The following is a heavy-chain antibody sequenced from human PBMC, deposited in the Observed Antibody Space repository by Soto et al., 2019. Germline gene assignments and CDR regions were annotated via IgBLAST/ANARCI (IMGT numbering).Heavy chain of an antibody. V-gene: IGHV1-18*01. CDR3: ARDAIISSFGDLYY. CDR1: GYTFTSYG. D-gene: IGHD3-10*01. Sequence: QIQLVQSGAEVKKPGASVKVSCTASGYTFTSYGISWVRRAPGQGLEWMGWISAYNGNTKYAQSLRDRVTMTTDTSTYTAYLELRSLRSDDTAVYYCARDAIISSFGDLYYWGQGTPVTVSA. J-gene: IGHJ4*02. CDR2: ISAYNGNT.